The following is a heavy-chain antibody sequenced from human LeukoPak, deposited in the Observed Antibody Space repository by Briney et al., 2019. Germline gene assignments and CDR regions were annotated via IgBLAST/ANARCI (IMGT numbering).Heavy chain of an antibody. CDR2: INSDGSST. V-gene: IGHV3-74*01. J-gene: IGHJ3*02. Sequence: GGSLRLSCAASGFTFSGYWMHWVRQVPGKGLVWVSRINSDGSSTTYAGSVKGRFTISRDNAKNTMYLQMNSLRAEDAAVYYCTRGVYTSSWYKPFDIWGLGTMVTVSS. D-gene: IGHD6-13*01. CDR3: TRGVYTSSWYKPFDI. CDR1: GFTFSGYW.